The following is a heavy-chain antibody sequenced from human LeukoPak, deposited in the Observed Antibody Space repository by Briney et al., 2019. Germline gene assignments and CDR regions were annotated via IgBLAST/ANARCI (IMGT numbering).Heavy chain of an antibody. Sequence: PGGSLTLSCEASGFIFSTYAMSWVRQAPGNWLEWVSSIGGCAGGAFYADSVKGRFTISRDNSKNTLYLQMNSLRAEDTAIYYCAKKGCTSISCYNNFWGQGTLVTVSS. J-gene: IGHJ4*02. V-gene: IGHV3-23*01. CDR2: IGGCAGGA. D-gene: IGHD2-2*02. CDR3: AKKGCTSISCYNNF. CDR1: GFIFSTYA.